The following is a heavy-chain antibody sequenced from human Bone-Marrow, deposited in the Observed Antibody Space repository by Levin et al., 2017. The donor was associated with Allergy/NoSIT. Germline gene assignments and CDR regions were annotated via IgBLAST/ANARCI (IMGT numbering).Heavy chain of an antibody. CDR2: IYYTGTT. Sequence: SQTLSLTCTVSGGSISTSSLHWGWVRQPPGKGLEWIGSIYYTGTTYYRPSLRGRVAISVDTSKNQFSLRLTSVTAADTAMYYCAGEYSSSSAYWGQGTLVTVSS. CDR3: AGEYSSSSAY. V-gene: IGHV4-39*07. J-gene: IGHJ4*02. D-gene: IGHD6-6*01. CDR1: GGSISTSSLH.